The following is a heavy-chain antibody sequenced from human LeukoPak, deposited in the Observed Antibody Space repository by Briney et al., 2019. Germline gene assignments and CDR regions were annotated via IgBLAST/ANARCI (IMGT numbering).Heavy chain of an antibody. Sequence: SETLSLTCAVYGGPFGVYYWSWVRQPPGKGLEWIGEINHSGSTNYDPSLKSRVTISVDTSKNHFSLKLSSVTAADTAVYYCAGPGAGDLDYWGQGTLVTVSS. CDR3: AGPGAGDLDY. D-gene: IGHD3-10*01. V-gene: IGHV4-34*01. CDR1: GGPFGVYY. J-gene: IGHJ4*02. CDR2: INHSGST.